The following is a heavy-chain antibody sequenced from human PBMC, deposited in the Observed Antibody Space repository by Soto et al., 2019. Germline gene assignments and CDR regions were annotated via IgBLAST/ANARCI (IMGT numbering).Heavy chain of an antibody. CDR3: ARQGAVHSPYNWFDP. J-gene: IGHJ5*02. CDR2: IDPSDSYT. D-gene: IGHD3-16*01. Sequence: GESLKISCKGFGYSFANYWISWVRQMPGKGLEWMGRIDPSDSYTNYSPSLQGHVTISADKSITTAYLQLRSLKASDTAMYYCARQGAVHSPYNWFDPWGQGTLVTVSS. CDR1: GYSFANYW. V-gene: IGHV5-10-1*01.